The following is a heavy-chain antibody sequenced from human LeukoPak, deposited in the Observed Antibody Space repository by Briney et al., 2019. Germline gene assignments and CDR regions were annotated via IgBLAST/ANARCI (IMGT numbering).Heavy chain of an antibody. Sequence: GGSLRLSCAASGFTFNSYSMNWVRQAPGKGLEWVSSISSSSSSIYYADSVKGRFTISRDSAKNSLYLQMNSLRAEDTAVYYCARASGDIVETATMGSYWGQGTLVTVSP. J-gene: IGHJ4*02. CDR1: GFTFNSYS. D-gene: IGHD5-18*01. CDR2: ISSSSSSI. CDR3: ARASGDIVETATMGSY. V-gene: IGHV3-21*01.